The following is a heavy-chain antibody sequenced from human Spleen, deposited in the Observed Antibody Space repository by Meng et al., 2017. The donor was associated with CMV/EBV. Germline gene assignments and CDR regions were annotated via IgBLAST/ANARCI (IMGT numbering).Heavy chain of an antibody. J-gene: IGHJ5*02. CDR2: ISSSSSYI. CDR3: ARDPLSGYHDSSGYWS. V-gene: IGHV3-21*01. CDR1: GFTFSSYS. Sequence: EVQLVESGGGLVKPGGSLRLSCAASGFTFSSYSMNWVRQAPGKGLEWVSSISSSSSYIYYADSVKGRFTISRDNAKNSLYLQMNSLRAEDTAVYYCARDPLSGYHDSSGYWSWGQGTLVTVSS. D-gene: IGHD3-22*01.